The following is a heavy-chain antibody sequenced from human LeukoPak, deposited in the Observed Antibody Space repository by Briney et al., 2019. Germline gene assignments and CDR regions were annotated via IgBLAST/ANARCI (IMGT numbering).Heavy chain of an antibody. D-gene: IGHD3-16*01. Sequence: GGSLRLSCTASGFTFGDFVMSWVRQTPGKGLEWVGFIRTKVNGETTKYAASVQGRFIISRDDSKSIAYLQMNSLKTEDTAVYYCTTDYQLDYWGQGTLVTVSS. CDR3: TTDYQLDY. J-gene: IGHJ4*02. V-gene: IGHV3-49*04. CDR2: IRTKVNGETT. CDR1: GFTFGDFV.